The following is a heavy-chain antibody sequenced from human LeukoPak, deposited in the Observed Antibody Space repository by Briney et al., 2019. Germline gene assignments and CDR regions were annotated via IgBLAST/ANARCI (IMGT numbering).Heavy chain of an antibody. V-gene: IGHV3-11*04. CDR2: ISSSGSTI. CDR1: GFTFSDYY. CDR3: ASEIIFGSFDY. Sequence: GGSLRLSCAASGFTFSDYYMSWIRQAPGKGLEWVSYISSSGSTIYYADSVKGRFTISRDNSKNTLYLHMNSLRAEDTAVYYCASEIIFGSFDYWGQGTLVTVSS. D-gene: IGHD3-3*01. J-gene: IGHJ4*02.